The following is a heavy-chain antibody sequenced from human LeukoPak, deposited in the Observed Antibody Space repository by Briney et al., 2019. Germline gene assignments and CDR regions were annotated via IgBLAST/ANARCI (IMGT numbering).Heavy chain of an antibody. CDR2: IHYSGST. V-gene: IGHV4-59*01. J-gene: IGHJ5*02. D-gene: IGHD3-10*01. CDR3: ARQPAGYGSGSYGWFDP. CDR1: GGSISSYY. Sequence: SETLSLTCTVSGGSISSYYWSWTRQPPGKGLEWIGYIHYSGSTNYNPSLKSRLTISVETSKNQFSLKLSSVTAADTAVYYCARQPAGYGSGSYGWFDPWGQGTLVTVSS.